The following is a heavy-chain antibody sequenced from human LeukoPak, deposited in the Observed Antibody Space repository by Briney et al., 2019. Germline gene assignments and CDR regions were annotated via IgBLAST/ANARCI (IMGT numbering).Heavy chain of an antibody. CDR3: ARAVTYHDVLTGYYRDYFDY. Sequence: SETLSLTCAVYGGSFSGYYWSWIRQPPGKGLEWIGEINHREITNYNPSLKSRVTISVDTSKNQFSLKLSSVTAADTALYYCARAVTYHDVLTGYYRDYFDYWGQGILVTVSS. J-gene: IGHJ4*02. D-gene: IGHD3-9*01. V-gene: IGHV4-34*01. CDR1: GGSFSGYY. CDR2: INHREIT.